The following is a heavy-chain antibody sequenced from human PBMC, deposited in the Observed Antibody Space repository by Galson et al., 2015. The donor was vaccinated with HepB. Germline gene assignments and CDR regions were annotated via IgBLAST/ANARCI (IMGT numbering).Heavy chain of an antibody. CDR1: GFTFSSYA. J-gene: IGHJ6*02. D-gene: IGHD6-13*01. CDR3: VKDIRSSSSWYWYYYGMDV. Sequence: SLRLSCAASGFTFSSYAMHWVRQAPGKGLEYVSAISSNGGSTYYADSVKGRFTISRDNSKNTLYLQMSSLRAEDTAVYYCVKDIRSSSSWYWYYYGMDVWGQGTTVTVSS. V-gene: IGHV3-64D*06. CDR2: ISSNGGST.